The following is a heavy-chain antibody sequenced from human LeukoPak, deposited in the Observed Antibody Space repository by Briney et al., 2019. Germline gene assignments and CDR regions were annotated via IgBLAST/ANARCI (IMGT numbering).Heavy chain of an antibody. V-gene: IGHV3-74*01. CDR2: ISGGGSST. CDR3: ARGNYGLDV. CDR1: GFPFSNFW. Sequence: GGSLRLSCAASGFPFSNFWMYWVRQAPGKGLVWVSRISGGGSSTNYADPVKGRFTISRDNAKNTLYLQVNSLRAEDTAVYYCARGNYGLDVWGQGTTVTVSS. J-gene: IGHJ6*02.